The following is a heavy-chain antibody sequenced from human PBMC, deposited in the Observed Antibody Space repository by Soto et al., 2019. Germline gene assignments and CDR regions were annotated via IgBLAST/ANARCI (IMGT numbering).Heavy chain of an antibody. CDR3: ARGVHYDSSGYYYFY. Sequence: SSVKVSCKGSGGAFNNYAISWVRQAPGQGREWMGVIIPIFGTANYAHKFQGRVTITADESTSTAYMELRSLRSEDTAVYYCARGVHYDSSGYYYFYWGQGTLVTVSS. V-gene: IGHV1-69*13. D-gene: IGHD3-22*01. CDR1: GGAFNNYA. J-gene: IGHJ4*02. CDR2: IIPIFGTA.